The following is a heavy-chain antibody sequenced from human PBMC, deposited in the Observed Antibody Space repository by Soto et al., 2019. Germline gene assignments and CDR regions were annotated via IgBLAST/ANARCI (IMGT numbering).Heavy chain of an antibody. Sequence: ASVKVSCKVSGYTLTELSMHWVRQAPGKGLEWMGGFDPEDGETIYAQKFQGRVTMTEDTSTDTAYMELSSLRSEDTSVYYCATADSDYYDSSGYFDYWGQGTLVTVSS. J-gene: IGHJ4*02. CDR3: ATADSDYYDSSGYFDY. CDR2: FDPEDGET. CDR1: GYTLTELS. V-gene: IGHV1-24*01. D-gene: IGHD3-22*01.